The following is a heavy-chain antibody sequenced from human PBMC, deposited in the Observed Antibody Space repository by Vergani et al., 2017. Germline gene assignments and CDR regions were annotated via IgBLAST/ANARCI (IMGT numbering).Heavy chain of an antibody. CDR3: ARLYGRDSSGSKYFDY. Sequence: EVQLVQSGAEVKKPGESLKISCQISGYSFTNYWIGWVRQMPGKGLEWMGIIHPADCDTRYSPSFQGQVTISVDKSISTAYLKRSSLRASDSAMYYCARLYGRDSSGSKYFDYWGQGTLVTVSS. J-gene: IGHJ4*02. CDR1: GYSFTNYW. CDR2: IHPADCDT. V-gene: IGHV5-51*01. D-gene: IGHD3-22*01.